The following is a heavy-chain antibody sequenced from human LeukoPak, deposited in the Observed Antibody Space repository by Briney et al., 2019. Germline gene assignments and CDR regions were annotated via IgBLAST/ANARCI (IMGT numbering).Heavy chain of an antibody. J-gene: IGHJ4*02. Sequence: PGGPLRLSCAASGFTFSSYAMSWVRQAPGKGLEWVSAISGSGGSTYYADSVKGRFIISRDNSKNTLYLQMNSLRAEDTAVYYCAKDQDYYGSGSPFDYWGQGTLVTVSS. V-gene: IGHV3-23*01. CDR2: ISGSGGST. D-gene: IGHD3-10*01. CDR1: GFTFSSYA. CDR3: AKDQDYYGSGSPFDY.